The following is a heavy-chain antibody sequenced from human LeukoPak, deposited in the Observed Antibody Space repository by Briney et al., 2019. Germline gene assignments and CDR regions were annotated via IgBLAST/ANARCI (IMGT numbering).Heavy chain of an antibody. D-gene: IGHD4-23*01. V-gene: IGHV7-4-1*02. CDR3: ARYTVAFDY. Sequence: ASVKVSCKPSEHIFTDDYMHWVRQTPGQGLEWMGWINTNTGNPTYAQGFTGRFVFSLDTSVSTAYLQISSLKAEDTAVYYCARYTVAFDYWGQGTLVTVSS. CDR1: EHIFTDDY. J-gene: IGHJ4*02. CDR2: INTNTGNP.